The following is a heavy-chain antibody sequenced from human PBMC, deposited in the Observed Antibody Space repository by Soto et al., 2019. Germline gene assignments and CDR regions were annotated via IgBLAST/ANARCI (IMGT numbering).Heavy chain of an antibody. D-gene: IGHD4-17*01. J-gene: IGHJ2*01. Sequence: EVQLVESGGGLVKPGGSLRLSCAASGFTFSNAWMNWVRQAPGKGLEWVGRFKSKTDGGATDYAAPVKGRFTISRDDSKNTLYLQMTSLNTEDTAVDYCTTADYGDTITRDWYFELWGRGTLVTVSS. CDR3: TTADYGDTITRDWYFEL. CDR1: GFTFSNAW. CDR2: FKSKTDGGAT. V-gene: IGHV3-15*07.